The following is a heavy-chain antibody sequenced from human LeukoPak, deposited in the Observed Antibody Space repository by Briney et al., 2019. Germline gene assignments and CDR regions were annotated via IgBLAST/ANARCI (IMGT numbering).Heavy chain of an antibody. CDR1: GFTFSSYW. Sequence: GSLRLSCAASGFTFSSYWMYWVRQAPGKGLVWVSRIKTDGSSTSYADSVKGRFTISRDNAKNTLYLEMNSLRAEDTAVYYCARSSRYYYYYYMDVWGKGTTVTVSS. CDR3: ARSSRYYYYYYMDV. V-gene: IGHV3-74*01. J-gene: IGHJ6*03. CDR2: IKTDGSST.